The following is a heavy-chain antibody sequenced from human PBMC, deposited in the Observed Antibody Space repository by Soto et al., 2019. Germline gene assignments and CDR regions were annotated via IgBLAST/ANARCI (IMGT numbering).Heavy chain of an antibody. V-gene: IGHV3-30*03. CDR1: GFTVNTYG. D-gene: IGHD2-8*02. CDR3: TGEVASGY. CDR2: ISRAGGTK. Sequence: QVQLVESGGGVVQPGRSLRLSCAVSGFTVNTYGMHWVRQAPGKGLEWVAVISRAGGTKFYADSVKGRFTISRDNSRNTLFLEMNSLRGDDMAVYYCTGEVASGYWGQGTLVTISS. J-gene: IGHJ4*02.